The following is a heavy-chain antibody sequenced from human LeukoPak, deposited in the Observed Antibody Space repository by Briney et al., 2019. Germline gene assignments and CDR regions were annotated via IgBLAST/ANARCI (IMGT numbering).Heavy chain of an antibody. J-gene: IGHJ6*03. D-gene: IGHD5-12*01. V-gene: IGHV3-30*02. Sequence: GGSLRLSCAASGFTFNGYWMAWVRQAPGKGLEWVAVIWYGGSNKYYADSVKGRFTISRDNSKNTLYLQMNSLRAEDTAVYYCAKDGSYYYVDVWGKGTTVTVSS. CDR2: IWYGGSNK. CDR3: AKDGSYYYVDV. CDR1: GFTFNGYW.